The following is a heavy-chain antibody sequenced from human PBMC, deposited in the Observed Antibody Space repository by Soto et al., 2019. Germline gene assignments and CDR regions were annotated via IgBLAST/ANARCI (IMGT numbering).Heavy chain of an antibody. J-gene: IGHJ6*02. CDR3: AREGAIAVARNYGMDV. V-gene: IGHV6-1*01. CDR2: TYYRSKWYN. Sequence: PSQTLSLTCAISGDRVSSNSAAWNWIRQSPSRGLEWLGRTYYRSKWYNDYAVSVISRITFKPDTSKNQFSLQLNSVTPEDTALYYCAREGAIAVARNYGMDVWGQGTTVTVSS. D-gene: IGHD6-19*01. CDR1: GDRVSSNSAA.